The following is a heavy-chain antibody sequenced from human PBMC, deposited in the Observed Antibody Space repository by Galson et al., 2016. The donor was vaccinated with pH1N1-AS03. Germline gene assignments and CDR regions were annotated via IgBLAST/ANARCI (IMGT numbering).Heavy chain of an antibody. J-gene: IGHJ5*02. D-gene: IGHD1-26*01. Sequence: QSGAEVKKPGESLKISCKASGYNFTNYWIGWVRQMPGKGLEWMGIIDPRDSVTRYSPSFQGQVTISVDKSFSTAYIQWGSLKASDTAMYYCARHGEPATLSGWFDPWGQGTLVTVSS. V-gene: IGHV5-51*01. CDR3: ARHGEPATLSGWFDP. CDR1: GYNFTNYW. CDR2: IDPRDSVT.